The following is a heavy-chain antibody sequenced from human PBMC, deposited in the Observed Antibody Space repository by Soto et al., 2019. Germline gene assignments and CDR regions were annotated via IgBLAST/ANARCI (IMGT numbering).Heavy chain of an antibody. CDR2: IYRGGVT. Sequence: EVQLVETGGGLIQPGGSLRLSCAVSGFTVTTTYMTWVRQAPGKGLEWVSFIYRGGVTDYADSVKGRFTISRDNSKDTLSLHMPSLRAEDTAMYFCARGFYEIGGYKTFSFDPWGQGTLVTVSS. D-gene: IGHD3-22*01. CDR1: GFTVTTTY. V-gene: IGHV3-53*02. CDR3: ARGFYEIGGYKTFSFDP. J-gene: IGHJ5*02.